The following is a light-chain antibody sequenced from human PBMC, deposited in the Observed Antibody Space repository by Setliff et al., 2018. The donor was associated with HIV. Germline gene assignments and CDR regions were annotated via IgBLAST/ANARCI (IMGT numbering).Light chain of an antibody. CDR1: SSDVGNYNL. V-gene: IGLV2-23*02. J-gene: IGLJ1*01. Sequence: SVLTQPASVSGSPGQSITISCTGTSSDVGNYNLVSWYQQHPGKAPKLIIYEVNKRPSGVSNRFSGSKSGNTASLAISGLQADDEADYYCCSYAGSDTFVVFGTGTKVTVL. CDR3: CSYAGSDTFVV. CDR2: EVN.